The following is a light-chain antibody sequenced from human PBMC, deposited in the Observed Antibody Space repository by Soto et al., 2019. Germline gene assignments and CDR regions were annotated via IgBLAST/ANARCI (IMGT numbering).Light chain of an antibody. Sequence: DVHMTQSPSTLSASVGDRVTITCRASQSISSWLAWYQQKPGKAPKLLIYDASSLESGVPSRFSGSGSGTEFTLTISSLQPDDFATYYCQQYNSYPPTFGGGTKVDIK. V-gene: IGKV1-5*01. CDR3: QQYNSYPPT. J-gene: IGKJ4*01. CDR1: QSISSW. CDR2: DAS.